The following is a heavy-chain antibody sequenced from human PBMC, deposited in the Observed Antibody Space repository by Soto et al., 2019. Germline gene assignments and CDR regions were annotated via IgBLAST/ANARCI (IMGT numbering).Heavy chain of an antibody. CDR2: IKRDGSET. D-gene: IGHD3-16*01. V-gene: IGHV3-7*03. J-gene: IGHJ4*02. CDR3: AKIWVPGPPGY. CDR1: GLTFSSYW. Sequence: PGGSLRLSCAASGLTFSSYWMTWVRQAPGKGLEWVANIKRDGSETYYVDSVKGRFTVSRDNSKNTLYLQMNSLRAEDTAVYYCAKIWVPGPPGYWGQGTLVTVSS.